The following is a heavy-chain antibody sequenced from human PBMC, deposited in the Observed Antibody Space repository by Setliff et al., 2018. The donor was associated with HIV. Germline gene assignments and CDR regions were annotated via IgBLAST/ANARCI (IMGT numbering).Heavy chain of an antibody. D-gene: IGHD6-6*01. Sequence: ASVKVSCKASGYTFTSYAMHWVRQAPGQRLEWMGWINAGNGNTKYSQKFQGRVTMTRDTSTSTVYMELSSLRSEDTAVYYCARWYGFHSSSSVLGSRWIYYYYYMDLWGEGTTVTVSS. CDR1: GYTFTSYA. J-gene: IGHJ6*03. CDR3: ARWYGFHSSSSVLGSRWIYYYYYMDL. V-gene: IGHV1-3*01. CDR2: INAGNGNT.